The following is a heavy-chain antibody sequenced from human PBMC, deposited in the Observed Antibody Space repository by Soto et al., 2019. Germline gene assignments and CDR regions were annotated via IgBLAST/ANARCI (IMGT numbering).Heavy chain of an antibody. V-gene: IGHV1-18*04. CDR3: ARDGGLLRCFDWFQFPSDYYYGMDV. D-gene: IGHD3-9*01. Sequence: ASVKVSCKAPRDTFTSYYINWVRQAPGQGLEWMGWISAYNGNTNYAQKLQGRVTMTTDTSTSTAYMELRSLRSDDTAVYYCARDGGLLRCFDWFQFPSDYYYGMDVWGQGTTVTVSS. CDR1: RDTFTSYY. CDR2: ISAYNGNT. J-gene: IGHJ6*02.